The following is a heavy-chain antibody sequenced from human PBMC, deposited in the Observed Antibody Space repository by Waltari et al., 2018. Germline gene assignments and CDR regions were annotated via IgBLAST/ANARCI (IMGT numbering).Heavy chain of an antibody. V-gene: IGHV4-34*01. CDR3: ASHRWTYYYYGMDV. CDR1: GGSFSGYY. Sequence: QVQLQQWGAGLLKPSETLSLTCAVYGGSFSGYYWSWIRQPPGKGLEWIGEINHRGSTNYNPALKSRVTISVDTSKNQFSLKLSSVTAADMAVYYCASHRWTYYYYGMDVWGQGTTVTVSS. CDR2: INHRGST. D-gene: IGHD1-1*01. J-gene: IGHJ6*02.